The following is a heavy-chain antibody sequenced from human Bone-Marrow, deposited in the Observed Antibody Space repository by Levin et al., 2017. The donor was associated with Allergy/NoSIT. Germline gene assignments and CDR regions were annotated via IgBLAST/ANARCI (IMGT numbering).Heavy chain of an antibody. D-gene: IGHD6-19*01. CDR2: ISEDGSNE. Sequence: GGSLRLSCAASGFTFSSYDMHWVRQAPGKGLEWVAVISEDGSNEYYGDSVKGRFTIFRDNSKNMVYLQMNSLRVEDTAVYYCAKDSVEWKWLVLDWGRGTLVTVSS. J-gene: IGHJ4*02. CDR1: GFTFSSYD. V-gene: IGHV3-30*18. CDR3: AKDSVEWKWLVLD.